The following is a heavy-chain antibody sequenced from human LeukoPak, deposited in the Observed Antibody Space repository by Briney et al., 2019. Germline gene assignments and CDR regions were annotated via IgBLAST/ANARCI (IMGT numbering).Heavy chain of an antibody. Sequence: SETLSLTCTVFGGSISSYYWSWIRQPPGKGLEWIGYIYYSGSTNYNPSLKSRVTISVDTSKNQFSLKLSSVTAADTAVYYCARVGVVATIPQSYYFDYWGQGTLVTVSS. D-gene: IGHD5-12*01. CDR3: ARVGVVATIPQSYYFDY. CDR2: IYYSGST. CDR1: GGSISSYY. V-gene: IGHV4-59*01. J-gene: IGHJ4*02.